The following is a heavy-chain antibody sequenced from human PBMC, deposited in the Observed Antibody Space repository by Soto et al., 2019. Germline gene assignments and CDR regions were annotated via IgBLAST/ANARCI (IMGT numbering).Heavy chain of an antibody. CDR2: INSDGSVS. J-gene: IGHJ6*03. CDR3: ARGDCVGGTCYSLAGSFYYYMDV. CDR1: GFTFSNYW. V-gene: IGHV3-74*02. D-gene: IGHD2-15*01. Sequence: EVQLVESGGGLVQPGGSLRLSCAASGFTFSNYWMYWVRQAPGKGLEWVSRINSDGSVSSYADSVKGRLTISRDNVKNPLYLQMDRLRAEDTAVYYCARGDCVGGTCYSLAGSFYYYMDVWDKGTTVTVFS.